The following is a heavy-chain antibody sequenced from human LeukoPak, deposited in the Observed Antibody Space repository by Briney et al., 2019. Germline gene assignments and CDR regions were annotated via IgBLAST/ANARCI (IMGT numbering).Heavy chain of an antibody. CDR1: GFTFSNYW. Sequence: PGGSLRLSCAASGFTFSNYWMSWVRQAPGKGLEWVANIKQDGSEKHYVDSVKGRFTISRANAKTSLSLQMNSLRAEDTAVYYCATRTDYGGNHRPLGYWGQGTLVTVSS. V-gene: IGHV3-7*02. J-gene: IGHJ4*02. CDR2: IKQDGSEK. CDR3: ATRTDYGGNHRPLGY. D-gene: IGHD4-23*01.